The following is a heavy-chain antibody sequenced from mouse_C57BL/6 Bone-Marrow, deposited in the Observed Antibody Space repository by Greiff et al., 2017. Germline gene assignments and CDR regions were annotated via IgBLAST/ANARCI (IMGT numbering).Heavy chain of an antibody. J-gene: IGHJ3*01. D-gene: IGHD1-1*01. CDR2: INPSNGGT. CDR3: ARGEGYGSRAWFAY. Sequence: QVQLQQPGTELVKPGASVKLSCKASGYTFTSYWMHWVKQRPGQGLEWIGNINPSNGGTNYNEKFKSKATLTVDKSSSTAYMQLSSRTSEDSAVYYCARGEGYGSRAWFAYWGQGTLVTVSA. V-gene: IGHV1-53*01. CDR1: GYTFTSYW.